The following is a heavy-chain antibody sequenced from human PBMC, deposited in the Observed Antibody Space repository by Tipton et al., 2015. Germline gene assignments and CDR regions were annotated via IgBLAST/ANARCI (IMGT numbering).Heavy chain of an antibody. CDR1: GGSMNYFY. CDR3: ARDLGQQLVGPYYFHYAMDV. CDR2: IYYSGST. J-gene: IGHJ6*02. V-gene: IGHV4-59*01. Sequence: TLSLTCTVSGGSMNYFYWSWIRQPPGKGLEWIGYIYYSGSTNYNPSLKSRVTISVDTSKDQFSLKLSSVTAADTAVYYCARDLGQQLVGPYYFHYAMDVWGQGTSVTVSS. D-gene: IGHD6-6*01.